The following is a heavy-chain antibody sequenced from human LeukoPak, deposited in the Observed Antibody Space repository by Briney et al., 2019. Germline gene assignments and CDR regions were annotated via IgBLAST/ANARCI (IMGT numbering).Heavy chain of an antibody. D-gene: IGHD3-9*01. V-gene: IGHV1-2*02. J-gene: IGHJ4*02. Sequence: ASLKGSCKASGYTFSDYYSHWVRQAPGQGLERMGWINPNSGGTNYAQKFQGRVTMTRDTSIATTYMGLSSLISDDTAVYYCARGHDNTGYNYFDYWGQGTLVTVSS. CDR2: INPNSGGT. CDR1: GYTFSDYY. CDR3: ARGHDNTGYNYFDY.